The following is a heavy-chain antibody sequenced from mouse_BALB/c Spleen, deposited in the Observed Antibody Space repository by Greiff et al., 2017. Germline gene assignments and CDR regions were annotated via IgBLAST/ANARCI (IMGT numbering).Heavy chain of an antibody. V-gene: IGHV7-3*02. CDR3: ARGDTLYYYAMDY. CDR2: IRNKANGYTT. CDR1: GFTFTDYY. D-gene: IGHD2-3*01. Sequence: EVHLVESGGGLVQPGGSLRLSCATSGFTFTDYYMSWVRQPPGKALEWLGFIRNKANGYTTEYSASVKGRFTISRDNSQSILYLQMNTLRAEDSATYYCARGDTLYYYAMDYWGQGTSVTVSS. J-gene: IGHJ4*01.